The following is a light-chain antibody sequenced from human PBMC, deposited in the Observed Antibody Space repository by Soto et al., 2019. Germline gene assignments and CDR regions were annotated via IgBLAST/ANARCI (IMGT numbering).Light chain of an antibody. CDR3: CSYAGSSTSPYV. CDR1: SSDVWSYNL. Sequence: SVLTQPASASGSPVQAISISCPGNSSDVWSYNLRSCYEQRPRKADILRIYEGSERRSGVSNRFSGSKSGNTASLTISGLQAEVEAYYYCCSYAGSSTSPYVFGTGTKVTGL. V-gene: IGLV2-23*01. J-gene: IGLJ1*01. CDR2: EGS.